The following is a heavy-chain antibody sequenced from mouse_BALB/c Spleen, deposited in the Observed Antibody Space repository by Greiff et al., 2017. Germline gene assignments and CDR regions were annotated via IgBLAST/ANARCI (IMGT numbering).Heavy chain of an antibody. CDR3: ARDGSSYDWYFDV. Sequence: VHLVESGPGLVAPSQSLSITCTVSGFSLTGYGVNWVRQPPGKGLEWLGMIWGDGSTDYNSALKSRLSISKDNSKSQVFLKMNSLQTDDTARYYCARDGSSYDWYFDVWGAGTTVTVSS. D-gene: IGHD1-1*01. V-gene: IGHV2-6-7*01. CDR1: GFSLTGYG. J-gene: IGHJ1*01. CDR2: IWGDGST.